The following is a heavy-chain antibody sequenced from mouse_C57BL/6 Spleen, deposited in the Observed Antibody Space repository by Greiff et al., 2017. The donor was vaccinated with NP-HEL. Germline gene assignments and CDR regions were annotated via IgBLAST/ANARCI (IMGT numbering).Heavy chain of an antibody. J-gene: IGHJ3*01. Sequence: VQLQQSGAELVRPGASVTLSCKASGYTFTDYEMHWVKQTPVHGLEWIGAIDPETGGTAYNQKFQGKAILTADKSSSTAYMELRSLTSEDSAVYYCTRDLGFYYGSSLAYWGQGTLVTVSA. D-gene: IGHD1-1*01. CDR2: IDPETGGT. CDR1: GYTFTDYE. CDR3: TRDLGFYYGSSLAY. V-gene: IGHV1-15*01.